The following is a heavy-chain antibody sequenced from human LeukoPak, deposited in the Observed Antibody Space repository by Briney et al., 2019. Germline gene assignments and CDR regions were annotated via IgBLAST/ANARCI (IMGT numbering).Heavy chain of an antibody. J-gene: IGHJ4*02. D-gene: IGHD5-18*01. CDR1: GDSITSYSTYY. CDR2: VFYSGTT. CDR3: ARARGYSYASDY. Sequence: ETLSLTCTVSGDSITSYSTYYWGWLRQPPGKGLEWIGSVFYSGTTYYNPSLKSRVTISLDMSKNQFSLKLSSVTAADTAVYYCARARGYSYASDYWGQGTLVTVSS. V-gene: IGHV4-39*07.